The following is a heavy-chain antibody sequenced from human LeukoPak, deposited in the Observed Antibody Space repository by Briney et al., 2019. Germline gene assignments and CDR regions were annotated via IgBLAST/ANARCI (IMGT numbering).Heavy chain of an antibody. V-gene: IGHV4-30-2*01. Sequence: KSSETLSLTCTVSGGSISSGGYYWSWIRQPPGKGLEWIGYIYHSGSTYYNPSLKSRVTISVDRSKNQFSLKLSSVTAADTAVYYCAREGIYCSGGSCYEVFDPWGQGTLVTVSS. CDR3: AREGIYCSGGSCYEVFDP. CDR1: GGSISSGGYY. CDR2: IYHSGST. J-gene: IGHJ5*02. D-gene: IGHD2-15*01.